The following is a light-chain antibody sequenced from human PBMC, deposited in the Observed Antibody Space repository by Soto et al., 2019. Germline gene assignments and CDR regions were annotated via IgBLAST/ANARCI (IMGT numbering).Light chain of an antibody. CDR3: QQYGSSPPFA. J-gene: IGKJ3*01. CDR1: QSVSSSY. Sequence: EIVLTQSPGTLSLSPGERATLSCRASQSVSSSYLAWYQQKPGQAPRLLIYGASSRATGIPDRFSGSGSGTDFTLTISRLEPEDFAVYYCQQYGSSPPFAFGPGTKADIE. V-gene: IGKV3-20*01. CDR2: GAS.